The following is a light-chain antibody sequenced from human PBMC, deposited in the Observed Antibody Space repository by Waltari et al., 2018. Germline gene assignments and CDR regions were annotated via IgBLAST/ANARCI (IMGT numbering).Light chain of an antibody. J-gene: IGLJ3*02. CDR3: KARDTSANVL. CDR1: SLGTYF. V-gene: IGLV3-19*01. CDR2: GEN. Sequence: SSELTQDPAVSVALGQTVRITCQGNSLGTYFAAWYQQRPGQAPILLIYGENNRPAGFPDRFSASRSGNTASLTITGAEAGDEADYYCKARDTSANVLFGGGTKLTVL.